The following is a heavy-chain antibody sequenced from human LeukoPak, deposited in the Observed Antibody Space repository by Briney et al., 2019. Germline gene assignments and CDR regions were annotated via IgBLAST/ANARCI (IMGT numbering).Heavy chain of an antibody. CDR3: ARSGLNYDFWSGYYKIKSGDAFDI. D-gene: IGHD3-3*01. V-gene: IGHV3-7*01. Sequence: PGGSLRLSCAASGFTFSSYWMSWVRQAPGKGLEWVANIKRDGSEKYYVDSVKGRFTISRDNAKNSLYLQMNSLRAEDTAVYYCARSGLNYDFWSGYYKIKSGDAFDIWGQGTMVTVSS. CDR1: GFTFSSYW. J-gene: IGHJ3*02. CDR2: IKRDGSEK.